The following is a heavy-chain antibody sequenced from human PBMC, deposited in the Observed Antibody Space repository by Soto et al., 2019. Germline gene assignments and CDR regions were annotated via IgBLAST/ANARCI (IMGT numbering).Heavy chain of an antibody. J-gene: IGHJ6*02. CDR3: AREDIVLVPAAMPYYYYYGMDV. D-gene: IGHD2-2*01. Sequence: QVQLVESGGGVIQTGRSLRLSCAASGFTFSSYAMHWVRQAPGKGLEWVAVISYDGSNKYYADSVKGRFTISRDNSKNTLYLQMNSLRAEDTAVYYCAREDIVLVPAAMPYYYYYGMDVWGQGTTVTVSS. CDR1: GFTFSSYA. CDR2: ISYDGSNK. V-gene: IGHV3-30-3*01.